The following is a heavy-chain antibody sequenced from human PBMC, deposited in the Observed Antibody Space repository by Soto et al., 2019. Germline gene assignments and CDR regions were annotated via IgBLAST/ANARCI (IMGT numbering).Heavy chain of an antibody. CDR2: FDPEDGET. J-gene: IGHJ4*02. Sequence: ASVKVSCKVSRYTLTELSMHWVRQAPGKGLEWMGGFDPEDGETIYAQKFQGRVTMTEDTSTDTAYMELSSLRSEDTAVYYCATVTRWVAAAGPIFDYWGQGTLVTVSS. CDR1: RYTLTELS. CDR3: ATVTRWVAAAGPIFDY. V-gene: IGHV1-24*01. D-gene: IGHD6-13*01.